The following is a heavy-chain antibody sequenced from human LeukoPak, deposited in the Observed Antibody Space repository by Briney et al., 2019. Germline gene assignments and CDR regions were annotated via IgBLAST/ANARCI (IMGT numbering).Heavy chain of an antibody. Sequence: GGSLRLSCVVSGFDLSDYYMSWIRQAPGKGLEWISYISSSGGNIYFADSVKGRFTMSRDNARGSLYLQMNSLTADDTAIYYCARRRDYFDYWGQGTLVTVSP. CDR3: ARRRDYFDY. CDR1: GFDLSDYY. J-gene: IGHJ4*02. CDR2: ISSSGGNI. V-gene: IGHV3-11*01.